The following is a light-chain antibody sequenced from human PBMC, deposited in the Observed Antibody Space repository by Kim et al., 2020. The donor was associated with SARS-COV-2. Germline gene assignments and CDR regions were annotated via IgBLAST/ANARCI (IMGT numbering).Light chain of an antibody. CDR3: SSYTIYKTVI. V-gene: IGLV2-18*02. J-gene: IGLJ2*01. CDR1: SSDIGNYDR. Sequence: QSALTQPPSVYGSRGQSVTISCTGTSSDIGNYDRVSWYQQFPGTAPRLMIYEVDNRPSGVPDRFSGSKSGNTASLTISGLQTEDEADYYCSSYTIYKTVIFGGGTKVTVL. CDR2: EVD.